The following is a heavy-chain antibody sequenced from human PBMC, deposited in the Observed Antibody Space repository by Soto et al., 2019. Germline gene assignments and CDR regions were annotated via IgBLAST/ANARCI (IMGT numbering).Heavy chain of an antibody. D-gene: IGHD3-22*01. J-gene: IGHJ6*02. V-gene: IGHV4-39*01. Sequence: PSETLSLTCTVSGGSISSSSYYWGWIRQPPGKGLEWIGSIYYSGGTYSNPSLKSRVTISVDTSKNQFSLKLSSVTAADTAVYYCARHEYYYDSSGYYSTYYYGMDVWGQGTTVTVSS. CDR1: GGSISSSSYY. CDR3: ARHEYYYDSSGYYSTYYYGMDV. CDR2: IYYSGGT.